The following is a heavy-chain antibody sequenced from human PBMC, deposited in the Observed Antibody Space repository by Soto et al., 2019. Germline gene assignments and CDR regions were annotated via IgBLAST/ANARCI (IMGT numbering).Heavy chain of an antibody. Sequence: PSETLSLTCTVSGGSISIYYWSWIRQPAGKGLEWIGRIYTSGSTNYNPSLKSRVTMSVDTSKNQFSLKLSSVTAADTAVYYCARASDYVWGSYGWFDPWGQGTLVTVSS. CDR1: GGSISIYY. J-gene: IGHJ5*02. D-gene: IGHD3-16*01. CDR2: IYTSGST. CDR3: ARASDYVWGSYGWFDP. V-gene: IGHV4-4*07.